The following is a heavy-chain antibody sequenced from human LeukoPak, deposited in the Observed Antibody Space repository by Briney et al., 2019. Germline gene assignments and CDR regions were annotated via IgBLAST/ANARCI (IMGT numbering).Heavy chain of an antibody. D-gene: IGHD1-20*01. CDR3: ARRYKWKAFDL. CDR2: INYNGGST. CDR1: GFTLSADA. Sequence: PGGSLSLSCAAPGFTLSADAMNWVRQAPGKGREWVSTINYNGGSTYYADSVEGRFTISRDNSKNTLYLQMNSLRAEDTAIYYCARRYKWKAFDLWGRGTLVTVSS. V-gene: IGHV3-23*01. J-gene: IGHJ2*01.